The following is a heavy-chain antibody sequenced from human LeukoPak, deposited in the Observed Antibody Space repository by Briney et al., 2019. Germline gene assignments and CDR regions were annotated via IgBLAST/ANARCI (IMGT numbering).Heavy chain of an antibody. J-gene: IGHJ4*02. CDR2: ISGSGGNT. CDR1: GFTFSNYA. D-gene: IGHD6-13*01. CDR3: AKDRDSSSFGY. Sequence: GGSLRLSCAASGFTFSNYAMNWVRQAPGKGLEWVSAISGSGGNTYYSDSVKGRFTISRDNSKNTLYLQMNSLRAEDTAIYYCAKDRDSSSFGYWGQGTLVTVSS. V-gene: IGHV3-23*01.